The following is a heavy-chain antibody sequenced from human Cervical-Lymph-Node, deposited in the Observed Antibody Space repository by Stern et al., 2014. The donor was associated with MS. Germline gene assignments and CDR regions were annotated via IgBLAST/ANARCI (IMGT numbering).Heavy chain of an antibody. J-gene: IGHJ4*02. CDR2: INPSGGST. D-gene: IGHD3-16*02. CDR1: GYTFSSFY. Sequence: QVQLVQSGAEVRKPGASVKVSCKASGYTFSSFYMHWVRQAPGQGLEWMGIINPSGGSTAYSQKFQGRVTVTRDTSTSTVYMELSSLRSEDTAVYYCARAGLGELSLYYFEYWGQGTLVTVSS. CDR3: ARAGLGELSLYYFEY. V-gene: IGHV1-46*01.